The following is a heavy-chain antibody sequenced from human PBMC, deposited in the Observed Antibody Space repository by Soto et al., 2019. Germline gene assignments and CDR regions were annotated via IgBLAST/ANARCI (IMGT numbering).Heavy chain of an antibody. CDR3: ARAPYGSGTKPYYFDY. CDR1: GGSISSYY. D-gene: IGHD3-10*01. J-gene: IGHJ4*02. Sequence: SETLSLTCTVSGGSISSYYWSWIRQPPGKGLEWIGFIYNSGSTNYNPSLKSRGTISMDTSRNQFSLILSSVTAADTAVYYCARAPYGSGTKPYYFDYWGQGTLVTVSS. CDR2: IYNSGST. V-gene: IGHV4-59*01.